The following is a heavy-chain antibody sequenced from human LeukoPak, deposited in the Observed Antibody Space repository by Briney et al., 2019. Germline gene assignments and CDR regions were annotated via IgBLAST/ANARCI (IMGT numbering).Heavy chain of an antibody. J-gene: IGHJ4*02. Sequence: GGSLRLSXAASGFTFSRYWMSWVGQAPGKGLEWVANRKKDGSEKDYVDSVKGRFTISRDNAKNSLYLQMNSLRAEDTAIYYCASGTYYKTNYFDYWGQGTLVTVSS. CDR2: RKKDGSEK. CDR1: GFTFSRYW. V-gene: IGHV3-7*01. D-gene: IGHD1-26*01. CDR3: ASGTYYKTNYFDY.